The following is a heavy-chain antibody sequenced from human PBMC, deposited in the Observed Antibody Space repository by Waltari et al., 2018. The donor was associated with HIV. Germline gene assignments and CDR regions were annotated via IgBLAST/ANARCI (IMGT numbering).Heavy chain of an antibody. CDR1: GFDFDDSA. CDR3: ARDQGPSHSLGWFWFDP. D-gene: IGHD6-19*01. CDR2: ITWNSGTR. V-gene: IGHV3-9*01. J-gene: IGHJ5*02. Sequence: EVQLVESGGGLVQPGRSLRLACAASGFDFDDSAMHWVSGITWNSGTRGYADSVKGRFTISRDDAKNSMYLQMNSLRVEDTAIYYCARDQGPSHSLGWFWFDPWGQGILVTVSS.